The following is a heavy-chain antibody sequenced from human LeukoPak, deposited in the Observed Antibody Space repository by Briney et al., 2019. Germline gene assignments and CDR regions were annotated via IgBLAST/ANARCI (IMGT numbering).Heavy chain of an antibody. CDR3: AREANRYFDY. J-gene: IGHJ4*02. Sequence: SETLSLTCTVSGAAISSYYRSWLRQPPGKGLERIGHFYLGGGPNYNPSLKSRVSISIDTSKNQISLNLTSVTAADTAVYYCAREANRYFDYWGQGILVTVSS. V-gene: IGHV4-59*01. D-gene: IGHD1-14*01. CDR1: GAAISSYY. CDR2: FYLGGGP.